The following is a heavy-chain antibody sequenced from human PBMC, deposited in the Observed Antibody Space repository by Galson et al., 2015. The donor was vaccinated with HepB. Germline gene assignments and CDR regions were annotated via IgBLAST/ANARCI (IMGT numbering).Heavy chain of an antibody. Sequence: SLRLSCAASGFTFSRYSMHWVRQAPGKGLGWVSRINSDGSSTNYADSVKGRFTISRDNAKNTLYLQMNSLRAEDTAVYYCARTSGHFDYWGHGTLVTVSS. CDR2: INSDGSST. J-gene: IGHJ4*01. CDR3: ARTSGHFDY. CDR1: GFTFSRYS. V-gene: IGHV3-74*01. D-gene: IGHD2-15*01.